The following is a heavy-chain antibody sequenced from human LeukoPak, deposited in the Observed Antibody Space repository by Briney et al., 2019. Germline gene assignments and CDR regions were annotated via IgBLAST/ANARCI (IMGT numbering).Heavy chain of an antibody. CDR1: GFTFNTYG. Sequence: PGGSLRLSCAASGFTFNTYGMHWVRQAPGKGLVWVSRINTDGSITDYADSVKGRFTISRDNAKNTLYLQVNSLRAEDTAIYYCVRPDIVTVPLGCWGQGTLVTVSS. J-gene: IGHJ4*02. V-gene: IGHV3-74*01. D-gene: IGHD2-2*01. CDR3: VRPDIVTVPLGC. CDR2: INTDGSIT.